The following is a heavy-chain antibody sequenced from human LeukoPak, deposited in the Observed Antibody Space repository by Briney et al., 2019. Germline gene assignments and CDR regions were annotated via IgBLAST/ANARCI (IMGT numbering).Heavy chain of an antibody. D-gene: IGHD1-26*01. CDR3: VKDSPPRYSGSPPAY. J-gene: IGHJ4*02. Sequence: GASVKVSCKASGYTFTGYYMHWVRQAPGQGLEWMGRINPNSGGTNYAQKFQGRVTMTRDTSISTAYMELSRLRSDDTAVYYCVKDSPPRYSGSPPAYWGQGTLVTVSS. CDR2: INPNSGGT. V-gene: IGHV1-2*06. CDR1: GYTFTGYY.